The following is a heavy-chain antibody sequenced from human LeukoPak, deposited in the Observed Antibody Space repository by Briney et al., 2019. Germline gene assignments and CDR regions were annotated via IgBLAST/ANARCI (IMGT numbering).Heavy chain of an antibody. Sequence: PGGSLRLSCAASEFTFSRYWMHWVRQAPGKGLVWVSCIKTDGTYTSYADSVKGRFTISRDNAKSTLYLQMNALRGEDTAVYYCASEEGGLDVWGQGTTVTVSS. CDR1: EFTFSRYW. V-gene: IGHV3-74*01. CDR2: IKTDGTYT. J-gene: IGHJ6*02. CDR3: ASEEGGLDV.